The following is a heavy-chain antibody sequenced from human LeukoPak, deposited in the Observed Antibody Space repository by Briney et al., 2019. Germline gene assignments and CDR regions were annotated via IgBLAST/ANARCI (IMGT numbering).Heavy chain of an antibody. Sequence: GESLKISCQASGYSFTNYWIGWVRQMPGKGLEWMGIIYPGDSDTKYSPSFEGQVTISVDKSISTAYLQWSSLKASDTTMYYCARQSTYYYDSSATYWGQGTLVTVSS. J-gene: IGHJ4*02. CDR2: IYPGDSDT. CDR3: ARQSTYYYDSSATY. D-gene: IGHD3-22*01. V-gene: IGHV5-51*01. CDR1: GYSFTNYW.